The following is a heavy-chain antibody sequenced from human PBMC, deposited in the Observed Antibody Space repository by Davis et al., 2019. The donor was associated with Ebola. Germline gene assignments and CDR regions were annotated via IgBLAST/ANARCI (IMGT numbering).Heavy chain of an antibody. J-gene: IGHJ5*02. Sequence: AASVKVSCKASGYTFTGYYMHWVRQAPGQGLEWMGRINPNSGGTNYAQKFQGRVTMTRDTSISTAYMELSRLRSDDTAVYYCATPGELGNWFDPWGQGTLVTVSS. V-gene: IGHV1-2*06. CDR2: INPNSGGT. CDR1: GYTFTGYY. CDR3: ATPGELGNWFDP. D-gene: IGHD1-26*01.